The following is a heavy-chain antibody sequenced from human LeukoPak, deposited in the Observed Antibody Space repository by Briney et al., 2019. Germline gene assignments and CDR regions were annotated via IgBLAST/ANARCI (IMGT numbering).Heavy chain of an antibody. Sequence: GGSLRLSCAASGFTFSSYEMNWVRRAPGKGLEWVSYISSSGSTIYYADSVKGRFTISRDNGKNSLYLQMNSLRAEDTAVYYCARGYCSGGSCYPFDYWGQGTLVTVSS. J-gene: IGHJ4*02. CDR3: ARGYCSGGSCYPFDY. V-gene: IGHV3-48*03. CDR2: ISSSGSTI. CDR1: GFTFSSYE. D-gene: IGHD2-15*01.